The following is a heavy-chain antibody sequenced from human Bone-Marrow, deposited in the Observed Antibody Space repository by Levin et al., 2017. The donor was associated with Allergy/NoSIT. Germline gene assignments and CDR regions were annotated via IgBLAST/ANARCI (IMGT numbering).Heavy chain of an antibody. CDR1: GGSFSGYY. Sequence: GSLRLSCAVYGGSFSGYYWSWIRQPPGKGLEWIGEINHSGSTNYNPSLKSRVTISVDTSKNQFSLKLSSVTAADTAVYYCARKRGYSGYGDFDYWGQGTLVTVSS. D-gene: IGHD5-12*01. J-gene: IGHJ4*02. CDR3: ARKRGYSGYGDFDY. V-gene: IGHV4-34*01. CDR2: INHSGST.